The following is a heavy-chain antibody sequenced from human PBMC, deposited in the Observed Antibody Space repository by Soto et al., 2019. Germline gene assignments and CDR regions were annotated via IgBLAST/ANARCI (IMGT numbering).Heavy chain of an antibody. V-gene: IGHV3-13*01. CDR1: GFTFSNYD. CDR3: ARELHGGSYGMDV. J-gene: IGHJ6*02. CDR2: ITTAGDT. Sequence: EVQLVESGGGLVQPGGSLRLSCAASGFTFSNYDMHWVRQVTRKGLEWVSGITTAGDTYYPGSVKGRFTISREKAKNSLYLQMNSLSAGDTAVYYCARELHGGSYGMDVWGQGTTVTVSS.